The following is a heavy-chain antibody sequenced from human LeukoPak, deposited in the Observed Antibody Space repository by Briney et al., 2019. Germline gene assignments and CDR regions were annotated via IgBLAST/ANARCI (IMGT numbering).Heavy chain of an antibody. Sequence: GGSLRLSCAASGFTFNTYSMNWVRQAPGKGLEWISYISESSDTIYYADSVKGRFTISRDNAKNSLYLQMNSLKTEDTAVYYCARDLTDWGQGTLVTVSS. CDR1: GFTFNTYS. CDR2: ISESSDTI. J-gene: IGHJ4*02. CDR3: ARDLTD. V-gene: IGHV3-48*01.